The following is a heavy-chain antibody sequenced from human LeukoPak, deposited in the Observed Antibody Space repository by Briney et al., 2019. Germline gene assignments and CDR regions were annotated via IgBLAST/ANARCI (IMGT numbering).Heavy chain of an antibody. CDR2: LDGDSGRT. CDR1: GFTFRLYA. CDR3: AKDITLGDGRLAFDF. Sequence: GGSLRLSCEASGFTFRLYAMNWVRQAPGRGLEWISGLDGDSGRTYYADSVEGRFTVSRDNSQNTLYLQMSSLRDEDTAVYYCAKDITLGDGRLAFDFWGQGTLVTVSS. V-gene: IGHV3-23*01. J-gene: IGHJ3*01. D-gene: IGHD3-16*01.